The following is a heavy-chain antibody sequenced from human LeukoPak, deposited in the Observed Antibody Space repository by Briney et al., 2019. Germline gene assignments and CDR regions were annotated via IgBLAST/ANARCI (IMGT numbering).Heavy chain of an antibody. CDR1: GFTFSSYG. CDR3: AKGSRFWVRGVTYYSDY. CDR2: ISYDGSNK. J-gene: IGHJ4*02. V-gene: IGHV3-30*18. Sequence: PGGSLRLSCAASGFTFSSYGMHWVRQAPGKGLEWVAVISYDGSNKYYADSVKGRFTISRDNSKNTLYLQMNSLRAEDTAVYYCAKGSRFWVRGVTYYSDYWGQGTLVTVSS. D-gene: IGHD3-10*01.